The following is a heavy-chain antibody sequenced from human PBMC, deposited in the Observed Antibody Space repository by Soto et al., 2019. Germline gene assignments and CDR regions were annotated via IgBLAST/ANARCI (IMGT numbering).Heavy chain of an antibody. CDR2: IYYSGST. Sequence: SETLSLTCTVSGGSISSGGYYWSWIRQHPGKGLEWIGYIYYSGSTYYNPSLKSRVTISVDTSKNQFSLKLSSVTAADTAVYYCARVGHINWFDPWGQGTLVTVSS. D-gene: IGHD2-21*01. V-gene: IGHV4-30-4*08. CDR3: ARVGHINWFDP. CDR1: GGSISSGGYY. J-gene: IGHJ5*02.